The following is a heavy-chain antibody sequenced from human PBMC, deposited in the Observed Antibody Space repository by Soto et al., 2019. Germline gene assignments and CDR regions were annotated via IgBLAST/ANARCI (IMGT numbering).Heavy chain of an antibody. CDR1: GFTFSSYG. J-gene: IGHJ6*02. D-gene: IGHD2-21*02. V-gene: IGHV3-30*18. Sequence: QVQLVESGGGVVQPGRSLRLSCAASGFTFSSYGMHWVRQALGKGLEWVAVISYDGSNKYYADSVKGRFTISRDNSKNTLYLQMNSLRAEDTAVYYCAKEWSPGDYYYYYGMDVWGQGTTVTVSS. CDR3: AKEWSPGDYYYYYGMDV. CDR2: ISYDGSNK.